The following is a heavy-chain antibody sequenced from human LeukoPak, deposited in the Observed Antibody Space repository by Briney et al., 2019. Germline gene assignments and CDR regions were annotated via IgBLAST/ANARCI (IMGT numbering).Heavy chain of an antibody. Sequence: PSETLSLTCTVSGGSISSSNYYWGWIRQPPGKGLEWIGSIYYSGSTYYNPSLKSRVTISVDTSKNQFSLKVSSVTAADTAVYYCARSHRHNYGSWGQGTLVTVSS. CDR3: ARSHRHNYGS. CDR1: GGSISSSNYY. V-gene: IGHV4-39*01. D-gene: IGHD5-18*01. J-gene: IGHJ5*02. CDR2: IYYSGST.